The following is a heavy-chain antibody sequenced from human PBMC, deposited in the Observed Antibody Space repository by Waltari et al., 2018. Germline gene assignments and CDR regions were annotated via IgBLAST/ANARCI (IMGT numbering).Heavy chain of an antibody. D-gene: IGHD1-20*01. CDR3: AKPFYNWDDPLVS. J-gene: IGHJ5*02. CDR2: IRFSDAT. V-gene: IGHV3-23*01. Sequence: EVQLLESGGELVQAGGSLRLACGISGFTFHSYAINWVRRAPGTGVPWVGAIRFSDATFRAESGKGRFTISRDTSKDTVYLQRNSLRADDTAVYYCAKPFYNWDDPLVSWGQGTPVTVSS. CDR1: GFTFHSYA.